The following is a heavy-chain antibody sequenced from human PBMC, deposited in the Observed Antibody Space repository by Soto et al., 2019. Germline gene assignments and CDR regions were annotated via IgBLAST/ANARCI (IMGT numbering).Heavy chain of an antibody. CDR3: ARDRRNYYGSGSYSGYFDY. CDR1: GGSISSYY. V-gene: IGHV4-59*01. Sequence: PSETLSLTCTVCGGSISSYYWSWIRQPPGKGLEWIGYIYYSGSTNYNPSLKSRVTISVDTSKNQFPLKLSSVTAADTAVYYCARDRRNYYGSGSYSGYFDYWGQGTLVTVSS. D-gene: IGHD3-10*01. J-gene: IGHJ4*02. CDR2: IYYSGST.